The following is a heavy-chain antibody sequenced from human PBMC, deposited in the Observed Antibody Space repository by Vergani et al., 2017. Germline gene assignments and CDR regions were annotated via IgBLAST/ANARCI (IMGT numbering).Heavy chain of an antibody. CDR1: GGTFSSYT. CDR3: ARDHYDSSGYYY. V-gene: IGHV1-69*08. J-gene: IGHJ4*02. D-gene: IGHD3-22*01. CDR2: IIPILGIA. Sequence: QVQLVQSGAEVKKPGSSVKVSCKASGGTFSSYTISWVRQAPGQGLEWMGRIIPILGIANYAQKFQGRVTITADKSTSTAYMELSRLRSEDTAVYYCARDHYDSSGYYYWGQGTLVTVSS.